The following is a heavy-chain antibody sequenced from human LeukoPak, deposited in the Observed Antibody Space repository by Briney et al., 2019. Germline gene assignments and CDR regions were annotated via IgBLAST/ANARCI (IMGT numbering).Heavy chain of an antibody. D-gene: IGHD1-26*01. Sequence: GGSLRLSCAASGFTFSSYAMSWVRQAPGKGLEWVSTISGSGGSTYYADSVKGRFTISRGTSKNTLFLQMSSLRAEDTAVYYCAKANSGSYYFGIDYWGQGTLVTVSS. CDR1: GFTFSSYA. CDR2: ISGSGGST. CDR3: AKANSGSYYFGIDY. J-gene: IGHJ4*02. V-gene: IGHV3-23*01.